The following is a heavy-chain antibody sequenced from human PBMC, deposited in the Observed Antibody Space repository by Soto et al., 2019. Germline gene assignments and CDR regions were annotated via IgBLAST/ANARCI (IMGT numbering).Heavy chain of an antibody. CDR3: ARDEIGRNGDIKADAFDI. CDR1: GYTFTSYG. J-gene: IGHJ3*02. V-gene: IGHV1-18*01. Sequence: ASVKVSCKASGYTFTSYGISWVRQAPGQGLEWMGWISAYNGNTNYAQKLQDRVTMTTDTSTSTAYMELRSLRSDDTAVYYCARDEIGRNGDIKADAFDIWGQGTMVTVSS. CDR2: ISAYNGNT. D-gene: IGHD5-12*01.